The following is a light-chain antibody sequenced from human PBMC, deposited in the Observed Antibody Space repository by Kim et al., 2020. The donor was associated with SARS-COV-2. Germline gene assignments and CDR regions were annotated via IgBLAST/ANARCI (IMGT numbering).Light chain of an antibody. J-gene: IGKJ4*02. CDR2: AAF. Sequence: DIQMTQSPSAMYACVGDRVTTTCWASQGINNYLAWFQQKPGKVPKRLIYAAFSLDSGVPSRFSGRGSGTEFTLTISSLQPQDFATYYCLEHNSYAFKFGKGTKVEIK. CDR1: QGINNY. V-gene: IGKV1-17*03. CDR3: LEHNSYAFK.